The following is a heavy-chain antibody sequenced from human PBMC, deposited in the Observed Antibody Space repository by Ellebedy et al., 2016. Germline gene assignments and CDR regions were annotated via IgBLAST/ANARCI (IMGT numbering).Heavy chain of an antibody. D-gene: IGHD6-13*01. CDR3: ATAAGIYYYYYMDV. J-gene: IGHJ6*03. CDR2: INPNSGGT. V-gene: IGHV1-2*02. CDR1: GYTFTGYY. Sequence: ASVKVSXXASGYTFTGYYMHWVRQAPGQGLEWMGWINPNSGGTNYAQKFQGRVTMTRDTSIGTAYMELSRLRSDDTAVYYCATAAGIYYYYYMDVWGKGTTVTVSS.